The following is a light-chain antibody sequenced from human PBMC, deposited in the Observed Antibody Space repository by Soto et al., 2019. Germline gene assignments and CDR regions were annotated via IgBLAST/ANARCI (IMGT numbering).Light chain of an antibody. CDR2: AVN. Sequence: QSALTQPPSASGSLGQSVTISCTGGSSDIASYNYVSWYQQHPGKVPRLIIYAVNNRPSGVSNRFSGSKSGNTAYLTISGLQVEDEAEYFCFSFTTTSTHVFGTGTKVTVL. CDR1: SSDIASYNY. V-gene: IGLV2-14*01. J-gene: IGLJ1*01. CDR3: FSFTTTSTHV.